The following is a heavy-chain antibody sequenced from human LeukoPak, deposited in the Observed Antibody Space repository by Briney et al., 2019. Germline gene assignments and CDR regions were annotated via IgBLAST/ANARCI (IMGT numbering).Heavy chain of an antibody. Sequence: PGGSLRLSCAASGFTFNSYGMHWVRQAPGKGLEWVAFIRYDGSNKYYADSVKGRFTISRDNSKNTLYLQMNSLRAEDTAVYYCAKPSGDDYGDYAFDLWGRGTLVTVSS. CDR3: AKPSGDDYGDYAFDL. V-gene: IGHV3-30*02. D-gene: IGHD4-17*01. J-gene: IGHJ2*01. CDR2: IRYDGSNK. CDR1: GFTFNSYG.